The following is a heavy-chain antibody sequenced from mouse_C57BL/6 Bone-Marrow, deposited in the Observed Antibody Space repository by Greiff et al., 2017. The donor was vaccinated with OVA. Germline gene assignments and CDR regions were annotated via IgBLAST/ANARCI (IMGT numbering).Heavy chain of an antibody. CDR3: ERYDYDPWFAY. CDR2: IRNKANGYTT. Sequence: EVKLMESGGGLVQPGGSLSLSCAASGFTFTDYYMSWVRQPPGKALEWFGFIRNKANGYTTEYSASVKGRFTISRANSQSILYLQMNALGAEDSATYYCERYDYDPWFAYWGQGTLVTVSA. V-gene: IGHV7-3*01. D-gene: IGHD2-4*01. CDR1: GFTFTDYY. J-gene: IGHJ3*01.